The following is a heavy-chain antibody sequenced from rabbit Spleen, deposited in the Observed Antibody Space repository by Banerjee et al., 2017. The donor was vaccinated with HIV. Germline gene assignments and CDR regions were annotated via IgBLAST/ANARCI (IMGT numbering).Heavy chain of an antibody. CDR2: IYAASGGNT. CDR1: GVSFSSSSY. D-gene: IGHD2-1*01. Sequence: QSLEESGGDLVKPGASLTVTCTASGVSFSSSSYICWVRQAPGKGLEWSACIYAASGGNTFYATWAIGRFTISRVSSTTVTLQMTSLTAADTATYFCARGSATMTMVITGFYFNLWGPGTLVTVS. V-gene: IGHV1S40*01. CDR3: ARGSATMTMVITGFYFNL. J-gene: IGHJ4*01.